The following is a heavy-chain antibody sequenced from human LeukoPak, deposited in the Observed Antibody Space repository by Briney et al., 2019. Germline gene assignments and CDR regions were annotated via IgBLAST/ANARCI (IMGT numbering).Heavy chain of an antibody. CDR2: ISSSSSYT. Sequence: GGSLRLSCAASGFTFSSYSMNWVRQAPGKGLEWVSSISSSSSYTYYADSVKGRFTISRDNAKNSLYLQMNSLRAEDTAVYYCARGNYDSSGYYRNSMYYFDYWGQGTLVTVSS. D-gene: IGHD3-22*01. J-gene: IGHJ4*02. CDR1: GFTFSSYS. CDR3: ARGNYDSSGYYRNSMYYFDY. V-gene: IGHV3-21*01.